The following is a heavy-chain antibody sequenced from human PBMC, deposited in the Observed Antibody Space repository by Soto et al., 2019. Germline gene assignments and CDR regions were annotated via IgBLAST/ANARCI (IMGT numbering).Heavy chain of an antibody. CDR1: GGTFSSYA. D-gene: IGHD3-22*01. CDR3: ASRYESSGYYEYYFDY. Sequence: SVKVSCKASGGTFSSYAISWVRQAPGQGLEWMGGIIPIFVTANYAQKFQGRVTITADESTSTDYMELSSLRSEDTAVYYCASRYESSGYYEYYFDYWGQGTLVTVSS. J-gene: IGHJ4*02. CDR2: IIPIFVTA. V-gene: IGHV1-69*13.